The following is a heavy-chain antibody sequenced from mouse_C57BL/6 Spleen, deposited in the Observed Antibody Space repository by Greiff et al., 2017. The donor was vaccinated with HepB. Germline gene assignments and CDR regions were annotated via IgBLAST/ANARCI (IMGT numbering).Heavy chain of an antibody. CDR1: GYTFTSYG. V-gene: IGHV1-81*01. D-gene: IGHD4-1*01. CDR3: ARPGATGTWYFDV. CDR2: IYPRSGNT. Sequence: QVQLKESGAELARPGASVKLSCKASGYTFTSYGISWVKQRTGQGLEWIGEIYPRSGNTYYNEKFKGKATLTADKSSSTAYMELRSLTSEDSAVYFCARPGATGTWYFDVWGTGTTVTVSS. J-gene: IGHJ1*03.